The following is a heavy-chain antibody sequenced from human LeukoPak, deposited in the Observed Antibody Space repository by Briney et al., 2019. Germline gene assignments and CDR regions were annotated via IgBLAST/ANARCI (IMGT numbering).Heavy chain of an antibody. V-gene: IGHV3-7*05. CDR3: ARGVSGSYDY. CDR2: IKKDGSEK. J-gene: IGHJ4*02. CDR1: GFTFSNYW. Sequence: PGGSLRLSCAASGFTFSNYWMNWVRQAPGKGLEWVANIKKDGSEKYYVDSVKGRFTISRDNAKNSLYVQMNSLRAEETAVYYCARGVSGSYDYWGQGTLVTVSS. D-gene: IGHD1-26*01.